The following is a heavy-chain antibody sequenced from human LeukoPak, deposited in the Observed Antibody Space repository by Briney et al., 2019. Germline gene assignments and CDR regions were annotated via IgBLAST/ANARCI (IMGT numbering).Heavy chain of an antibody. D-gene: IGHD6-19*01. V-gene: IGHV1-2*06. Sequence: GASVKVSCKASGYTFTGYYMHWVRQAPGQGLEWMGRINPNSGGTNYAQKFQGRVTMTRDTSISTAYMELRRLRSDDTAVYYCARTVAGDNDAFDIWGQGTMVTVSS. J-gene: IGHJ3*02. CDR1: GYTFTGYY. CDR2: INPNSGGT. CDR3: ARTVAGDNDAFDI.